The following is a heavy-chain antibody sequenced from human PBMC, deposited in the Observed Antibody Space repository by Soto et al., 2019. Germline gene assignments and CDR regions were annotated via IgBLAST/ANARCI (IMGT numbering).Heavy chain of an antibody. CDR3: AKDTERIQLWLYSGWFDP. V-gene: IGHV3-23*01. CDR2: ISGSGDST. CDR1: GFTFSSYA. J-gene: IGHJ5*02. D-gene: IGHD5-18*01. Sequence: PGGSLRLSCAASGFTFSSYAMNWVRQAPGKGLEWVSAISGSGDSTYYADSVKGRFTISRDNSKNTLYLQMNSLRAEDTAVYYCAKDTERIQLWLYSGWFDPWGQGTLVTVSS.